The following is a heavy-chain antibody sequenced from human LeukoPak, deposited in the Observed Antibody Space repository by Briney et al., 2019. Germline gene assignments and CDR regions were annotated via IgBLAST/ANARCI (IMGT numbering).Heavy chain of an antibody. Sequence: ASVKVSCKASGYTFSIYGITWVRQAPGQGLEWMGWISAHTGNSDYAQKFQNRVTMTRDTSTSTAYMELRSLGSDDTAVYYCARDGKGRYDFRENDYWGQGTLVTVSS. V-gene: IGHV1-18*01. D-gene: IGHD3-3*01. CDR2: ISAHTGNS. CDR3: ARDGKGRYDFRENDY. J-gene: IGHJ4*02. CDR1: GYTFSIYG.